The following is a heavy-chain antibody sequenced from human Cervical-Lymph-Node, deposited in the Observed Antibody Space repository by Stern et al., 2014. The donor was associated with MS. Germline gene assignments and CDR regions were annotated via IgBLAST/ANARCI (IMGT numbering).Heavy chain of an antibody. V-gene: IGHV1-46*01. CDR3: ARPLPYAN. J-gene: IGHJ4*02. D-gene: IGHD4-17*01. CDR1: GYSISNYS. Sequence: VQLVESGAEVKTPGASVKLSCTASGYSISNYSIHWVRQAPGQGLVWMGMINPNGGRTTYAQKFQGRVTMTWDTSTTTVYMELSSLRSEDTAFYYCARPLPYANWGQGTLVTVSS. CDR2: INPNGGRT.